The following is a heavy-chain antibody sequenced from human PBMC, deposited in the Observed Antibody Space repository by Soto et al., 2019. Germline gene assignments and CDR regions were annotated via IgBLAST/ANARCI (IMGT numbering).Heavy chain of an antibody. CDR1: GYTFSSYG. Sequence: QVQLVQSGAEVKKPGASVRVSCKASGYTFSSYGISWVRQAPGQGLEWGGWISGLDGDTTYAQKFHGRVTMTTDTSTTTAYIEQTTLRFDDTAMYYCARAPRQYYDTSGDSGYWGQGTLVTVSS. CDR3: ARAPRQYYDTSGDSGY. CDR2: ISGLDGDT. D-gene: IGHD3-22*01. V-gene: IGHV1-18*04. J-gene: IGHJ4*02.